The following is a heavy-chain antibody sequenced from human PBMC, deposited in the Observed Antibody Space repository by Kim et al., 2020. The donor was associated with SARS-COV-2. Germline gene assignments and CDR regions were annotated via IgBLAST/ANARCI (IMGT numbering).Heavy chain of an antibody. CDR1: GASIGTDY. D-gene: IGHD6-19*01. CDR2: IFYTGKT. Sequence: SETLSLTCTISGASIGTDYWTWIRQPPGGGLEWIGYIFYTGKTSYNPSLKSRVSLSLDTSRNQFSLKLNSVTAADSAVYFCARPPDINGWPFDYWAQGTL. CDR3: ARPPDINGWPFDY. V-gene: IGHV4-59*08. J-gene: IGHJ4*02.